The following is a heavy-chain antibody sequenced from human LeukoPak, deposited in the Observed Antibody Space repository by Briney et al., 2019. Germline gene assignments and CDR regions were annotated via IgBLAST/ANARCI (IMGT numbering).Heavy chain of an antibody. CDR3: ARFDDASSGFYYYDY. Sequence: GESLQISCKGSGYSFTNYWIAWVRQMPGKGLEWMGIIYPGDSDIRYSPSFQGQVTISADKSISTAYLQWSSLMASDTAMYFCARFDDASSGFYYYDYWGQGTLVTVSS. V-gene: IGHV5-51*01. D-gene: IGHD3-22*01. CDR2: IYPGDSDI. CDR1: GYSFTNYW. J-gene: IGHJ4*02.